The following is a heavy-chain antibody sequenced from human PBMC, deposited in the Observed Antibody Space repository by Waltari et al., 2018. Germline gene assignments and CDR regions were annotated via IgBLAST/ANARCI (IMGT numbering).Heavy chain of an antibody. CDR1: GFWVRYNY. V-gene: IGHV3-53*01. Sequence: EEQLVESGGGLIQPGGCLRLPCDASGFWVRYNYMRWVRQAPGKGLEVVSVIHAGGNTYYGDSVKGRFTISRDISKNTLYLQMNSLTVEDSAMYYCARADLGSPSQWLQLFDSWGRGTLVTVSA. D-gene: IGHD5-12*01. CDR2: IHAGGNT. J-gene: IGHJ4*02. CDR3: ARADLGSPSQWLQLFDS.